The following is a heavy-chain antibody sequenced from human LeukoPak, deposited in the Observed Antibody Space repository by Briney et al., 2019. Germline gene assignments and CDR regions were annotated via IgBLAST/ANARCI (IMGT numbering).Heavy chain of an antibody. CDR2: ISSSSSYI. V-gene: IGHV3-21*01. CDR3: ARGGIGSYYFDY. Sequence: GRSLRLSCAASGFTFTSYSMNWVRQAPGKGLEWVSSISSSSSYIYYADSVKGRFTISRDNAKNSLYLQMNSLRAEDTAVYYCARGGIGSYYFDYWGQGTLVTVSS. J-gene: IGHJ4*02. CDR1: GFTFTSYS. D-gene: IGHD3-10*01.